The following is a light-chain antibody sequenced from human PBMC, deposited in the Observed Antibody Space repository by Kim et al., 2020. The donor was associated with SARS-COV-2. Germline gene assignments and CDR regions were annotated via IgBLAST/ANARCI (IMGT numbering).Light chain of an antibody. CDR2: GAR. V-gene: IGKV3-20*01. CDR3: QQYGYSLS. Sequence: LSPGERPTLSCRASQSISSSYLAWYKLKPGQAPRLLVCGARRRDTGIPDRVRGSGSGTDFTLSISRLEPEDFAVYYCQQYGYSLSFGGGPKLDIK. J-gene: IGKJ4*01. CDR1: QSISSSY.